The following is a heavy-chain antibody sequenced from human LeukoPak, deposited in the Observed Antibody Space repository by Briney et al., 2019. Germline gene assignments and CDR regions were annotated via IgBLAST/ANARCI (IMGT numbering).Heavy chain of an antibody. J-gene: IGHJ4*02. CDR2: ISSSSIYT. CDR1: GFTFSDYY. V-gene: IGHV3-11*03. CDR3: ASTYDSSGYYPFDY. D-gene: IGHD3-22*01. Sequence: GGSLRLSCAASGFTFSDYYMSWIRQAPGKGLEWVSYISSSSIYTNYVDSVKGRFTTSRDNAKNSLYLQMNSLRAEDTAVYYCASTYDSSGYYPFDYWGQGTLVTVSS.